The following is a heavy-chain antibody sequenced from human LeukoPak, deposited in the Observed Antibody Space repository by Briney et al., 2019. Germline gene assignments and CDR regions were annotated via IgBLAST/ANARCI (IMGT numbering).Heavy chain of an antibody. D-gene: IGHD3-10*01. CDR2: IKSKTDGGTT. V-gene: IGHV3-15*01. CDR3: TTMVRGVIMDY. Sequence: GGSLRPSCAASGFTFSNAWMSWVRQAPGKGLEWVGRIKSKTDGGTTDYAAPVKGRFTISRDDSKNTLYLQMNSLKTEDTAVYYCTTMVRGVIMDYWGQGTLVTVSS. J-gene: IGHJ4*02. CDR1: GFTFSNAW.